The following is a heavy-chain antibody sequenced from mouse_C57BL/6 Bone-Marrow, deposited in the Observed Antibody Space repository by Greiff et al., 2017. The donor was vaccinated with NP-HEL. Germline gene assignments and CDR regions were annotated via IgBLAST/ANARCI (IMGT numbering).Heavy chain of an antibody. CDR2: IWRGGST. CDR1: GFSLTSYG. V-gene: IGHV2-5*01. CDR3: AKNLNYYGSSSFAY. J-gene: IGHJ3*01. D-gene: IGHD1-1*01. Sequence: VQLVESGPGLVQPSQSLSITCTVSGFSLTSYGVHWVRQSPGKGLEWLGVIWRGGSTDYNAAFMSRLSITKDNSKSQVFFKMNSLQADDTAIYYCAKNLNYYGSSSFAYWGQGTLVTVSA.